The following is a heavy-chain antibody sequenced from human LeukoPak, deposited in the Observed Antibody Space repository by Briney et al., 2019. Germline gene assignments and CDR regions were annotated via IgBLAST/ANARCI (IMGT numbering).Heavy chain of an antibody. Sequence: GGPLRLSCAASGFTFSSYAMSWVRQAPGKGLEWVSAISGSGGSTYYADSVKGRFTISRDNSKNTLYLQMNSLRAEDTAVYYCAKEGIAAVYYFYGMDVWGQGTTVTVSS. J-gene: IGHJ6*02. CDR2: ISGSGGST. D-gene: IGHD6-13*01. CDR3: AKEGIAAVYYFYGMDV. CDR1: GFTFSSYA. V-gene: IGHV3-23*01.